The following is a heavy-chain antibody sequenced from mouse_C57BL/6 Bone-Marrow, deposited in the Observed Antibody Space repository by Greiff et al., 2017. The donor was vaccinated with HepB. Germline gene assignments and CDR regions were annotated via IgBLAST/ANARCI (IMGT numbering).Heavy chain of an antibody. V-gene: IGHV2-5*01. CDR1: GFSFTSYG. Sequence: VQLVESGPGLVQPSQSLSITCTVSGFSFTSYGVHWVRQSPGKGLEWLGVIWRGGSTDYHAAFMSRLSITKDNSKSQVFFKMNSLQADDTAIYYCAKRGDGSSSWFAYWGQGTLVTVSA. D-gene: IGHD1-1*01. CDR2: IWRGGST. CDR3: AKRGDGSSSWFAY. J-gene: IGHJ3*01.